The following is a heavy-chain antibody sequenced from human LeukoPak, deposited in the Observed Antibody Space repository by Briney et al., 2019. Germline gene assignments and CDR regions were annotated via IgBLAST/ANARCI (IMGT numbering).Heavy chain of an antibody. CDR1: GFTFSSYG. D-gene: IGHD3-22*01. CDR3: ARDPPRSYYYDSSGIGY. J-gene: IGHJ4*02. CDR2: ISGSGGTT. Sequence: GGTLRLSCAASGFTFSSYGMSWVRQAPGKGLEWVSAISGSGGTTYYADSVKGRFTISRDNAKNSLYLQMNSLRAEDTAVYYCARDPPRSYYYDSSGIGYWGQGTLVTVSS. V-gene: IGHV3-23*01.